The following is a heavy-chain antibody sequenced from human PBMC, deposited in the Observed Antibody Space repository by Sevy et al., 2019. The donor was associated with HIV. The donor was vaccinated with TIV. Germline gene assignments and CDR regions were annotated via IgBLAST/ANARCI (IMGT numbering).Heavy chain of an antibody. Sequence: GGSLRLSCSASGFTFSSYAMHWVRQAPGKGLEYVSAISSNGGSTYYADSVKGRFTISRDNSKNTLYLQMGSLGAEDTAVYYCVKDRRVGGVDFDYWGQGTLVTVSS. J-gene: IGHJ4*02. CDR1: GFTFSSYA. CDR3: VKDRRVGGVDFDY. V-gene: IGHV3-64D*06. D-gene: IGHD3-10*01. CDR2: ISSNGGST.